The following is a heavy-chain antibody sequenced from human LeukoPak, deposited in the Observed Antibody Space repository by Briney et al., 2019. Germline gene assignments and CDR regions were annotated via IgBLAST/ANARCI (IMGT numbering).Heavy chain of an antibody. CDR1: GFTFSSYS. J-gene: IGHJ4*02. CDR2: ITSSSSYI. D-gene: IGHD3-22*01. CDR3: TRDIYYYDSSGYYFPGGSDY. V-gene: IGHV3-21*01. Sequence: GGSLRLSCAASGFTFSSYSMSWVRQAPVKGLEWVSFITSSSSYIYYADSVKGRFTISRDNAKNSLYLQTNSLRAEDTAVYYCTRDIYYYDSSGYYFPGGSDYWGQGTLVTVSS.